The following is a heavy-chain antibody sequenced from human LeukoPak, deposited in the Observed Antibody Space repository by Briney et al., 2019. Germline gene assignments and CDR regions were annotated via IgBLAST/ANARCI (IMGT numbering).Heavy chain of an antibody. CDR3: ARESQYYFGY. CDR1: GFTFTSYA. J-gene: IGHJ4*02. D-gene: IGHD6-19*01. CDR2: ISYDGSNK. V-gene: IGHV3-30-3*01. Sequence: PGGSLRLSCAASGFTFTSYAMHWVRQAPGKGLEWVAVISYDGSNKYYADSEKGRFTISRDNSKNTLYLQMNSLRAEDTAVYYCARESQYYFGYWGQGTLVTVSS.